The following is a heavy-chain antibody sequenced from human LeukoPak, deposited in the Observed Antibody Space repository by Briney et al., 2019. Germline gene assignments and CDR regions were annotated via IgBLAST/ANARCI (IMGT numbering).Heavy chain of an antibody. Sequence: SETLSLTCTVSGGSISSYYWSWIRQPPGKGLEWIGYIYYSGSTNYNPSLKSRVTISVDTSKNQFSLKLSSVTAADTAVYYCARGRNYYDSSGYPDYWGQGTLVTVSS. CDR1: GGSISSYY. J-gene: IGHJ4*02. V-gene: IGHV4-59*12. D-gene: IGHD3-22*01. CDR2: IYYSGST. CDR3: ARGRNYYDSSGYPDY.